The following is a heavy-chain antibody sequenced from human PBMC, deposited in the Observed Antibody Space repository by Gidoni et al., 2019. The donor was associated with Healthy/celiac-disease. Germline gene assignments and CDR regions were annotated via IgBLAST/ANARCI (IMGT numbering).Heavy chain of an antibody. CDR3: AGERVPAATARDYYYGMDV. V-gene: IGHV1-46*01. CDR2: INPSGGST. Sequence: QVQLVQSGAEVKKPGASVKVSCKASGYTFTSYSMHWVRQAPGQGLEWMGIINPSGGSTSYAQKFQGRVTMTRDTSTSTVYMELSSLRSEDTAVYYCAGERVPAATARDYYYGMDVWGQGTTVTVSS. J-gene: IGHJ6*02. D-gene: IGHD2-2*01. CDR1: GYTFTSYS.